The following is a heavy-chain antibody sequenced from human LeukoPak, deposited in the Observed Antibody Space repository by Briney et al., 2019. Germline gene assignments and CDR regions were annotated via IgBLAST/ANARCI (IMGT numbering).Heavy chain of an antibody. J-gene: IGHJ5*02. D-gene: IGHD5-24*01. CDR3: ARGEGRWLQLDNWFDP. Sequence: PSETLSLTCTVSGGSISSYYWSWIRQPPGKGLEWIGYIYYSGSTNYNPSLKSRVTISVDTSKNQFSLKLSSVTAADTAVYYCARGEGRWLQLDNWFDPWGQGTLVTVSS. V-gene: IGHV4-59*01. CDR2: IYYSGST. CDR1: GGSISSYY.